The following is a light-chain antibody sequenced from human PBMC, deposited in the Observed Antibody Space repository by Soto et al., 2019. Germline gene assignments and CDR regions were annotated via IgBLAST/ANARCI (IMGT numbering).Light chain of an antibody. Sequence: EIVLKQSPGTLSVSPGDRVTLSCRVSQSISINLAWYQHKPGQAPRLLIHGASTRATGVPARISGSGSGTEFTLTISSLQSEDFAVYYCQQFRNWPWTFGQGTKVDI. CDR3: QQFRNWPWT. CDR1: QSISIN. V-gene: IGKV3D-15*01. J-gene: IGKJ1*01. CDR2: GAS.